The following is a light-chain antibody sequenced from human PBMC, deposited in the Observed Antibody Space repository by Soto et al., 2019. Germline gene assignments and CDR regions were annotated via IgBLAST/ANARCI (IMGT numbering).Light chain of an antibody. CDR3: QQFYNIPRT. V-gene: IGKV4-1*01. CDR2: WAS. J-gene: IGKJ2*01. CDR1: QSVLYSSNNLNY. Sequence: DIVMTQSPDSLAVSLGERATINCKSSQSVLYSSNNLNYLAWYQQKPGQPPKLLIYWASTRESGVPDRFSGSGSGTDFTLTISSLQAEDGAVYYCQQFYNIPRTFGQGTRLEIK.